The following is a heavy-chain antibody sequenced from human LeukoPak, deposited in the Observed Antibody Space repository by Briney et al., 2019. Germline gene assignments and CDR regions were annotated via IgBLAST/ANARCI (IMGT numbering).Heavy chain of an antibody. CDR3: AKQLTAGGYYFDY. CDR1: GFTFSSYW. D-gene: IGHD1-1*01. J-gene: IGHJ4*02. V-gene: IGHV3-7*01. CDR2: IKQDGSEK. Sequence: PGGSLRLSCAASGFTFSSYWMSWVRQAPGKGLEWVANIKQDGSEKYYVDSVKGRFTISRDNAKNSLYLQMNSLRAEDTAVYYCAKQLTAGGYYFDYWGQGTLVTVSS.